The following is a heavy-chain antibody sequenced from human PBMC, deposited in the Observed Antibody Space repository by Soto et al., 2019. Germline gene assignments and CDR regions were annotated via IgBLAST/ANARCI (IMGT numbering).Heavy chain of an antibody. CDR2: IIPIFGTA. CDR3: ARESRGYSRAFHI. Sequence: SVKVSCKASGGTFSSYAISWVRLAPGQGLEWMGGIIPIFGTANYAQKFQGRVTITADKSTSTAYMELSSLRSEDTAAYYCARESRGYSRAFHISGPATMRTLSS. J-gene: IGHJ3*02. V-gene: IGHV1-69*06. D-gene: IGHD5-18*01. CDR1: GGTFSSYA.